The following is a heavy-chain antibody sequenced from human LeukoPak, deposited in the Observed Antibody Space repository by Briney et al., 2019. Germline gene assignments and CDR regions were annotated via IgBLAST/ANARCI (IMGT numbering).Heavy chain of an antibody. CDR1: GYTFTGYY. CDR3: ARVGYDFWSGYQSYYFDY. D-gene: IGHD3-3*01. V-gene: IGHV1-2*02. CDR2: INPNSGGT. Sequence: ASVKVSCKASGYTFTGYYMHWVRQAPGQGLEWMGWINPNSGGTNYAQKFQGRVTMTRDTSISTAYTELSSLRSEDTAVYYCARVGYDFWSGYQSYYFDYWGQGTLVTVSS. J-gene: IGHJ4*02.